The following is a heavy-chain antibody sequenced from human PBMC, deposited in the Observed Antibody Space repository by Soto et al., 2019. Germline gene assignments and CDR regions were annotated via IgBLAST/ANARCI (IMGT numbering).Heavy chain of an antibody. CDR2: ISAYNGNT. CDR3: ARVRNYDFWSGSDPFDY. J-gene: IGHJ4*02. Sequence: GASVKVSCKASGYTFTSYGISWVRQAPGQGLEWMGWISAYNGNTNYAQKLQGRVTMTTDTSTSTAYMELRSLRSDDTAVYYCARVRNYDFWSGSDPFDYWGQGTLVTVSS. CDR1: GYTFTSYG. D-gene: IGHD3-3*01. V-gene: IGHV1-18*01.